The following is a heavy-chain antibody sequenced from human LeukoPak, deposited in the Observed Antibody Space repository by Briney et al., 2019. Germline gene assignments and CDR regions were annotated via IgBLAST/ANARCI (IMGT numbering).Heavy chain of an antibody. Sequence: PSETLSLTCAVYGGSFSGYYWSWIRQPPGKGLEWIGEINHSGSTNYNPSLKSRVTISVDTSKNQFSLKLSSVTAADTAVYYCARGVSGSPDYWGQGTLVTVSS. CDR2: INHSGST. D-gene: IGHD3-3*01. CDR1: GGSFSGYY. CDR3: ARGVSGSPDY. V-gene: IGHV4-34*01. J-gene: IGHJ4*02.